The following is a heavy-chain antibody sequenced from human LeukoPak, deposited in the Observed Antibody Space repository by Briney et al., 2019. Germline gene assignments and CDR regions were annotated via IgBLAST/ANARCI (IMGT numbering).Heavy chain of an antibody. J-gene: IGHJ4*02. Sequence: PGGSLRLSCAGTGFTFNNFAMSWVRQAPGKGLEWVSSISSSSSYIYYADSVKGRFTISRDNAKNSLYLQMNSLRAEDTAVYYCARNYYYDTWGQGTLVTVSS. CDR2: ISSSSSYI. V-gene: IGHV3-21*01. D-gene: IGHD3-22*01. CDR1: GFTFNNFA. CDR3: ARNYYYDT.